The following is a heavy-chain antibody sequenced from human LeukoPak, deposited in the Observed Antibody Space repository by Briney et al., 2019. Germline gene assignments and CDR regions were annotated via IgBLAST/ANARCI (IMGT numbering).Heavy chain of an antibody. V-gene: IGHV3-30-3*01. CDR1: GFTFSSYA. CDR2: ISYDGSNK. CDR3: EAGGVVVPAAISYYYYYGMDV. D-gene: IGHD2-2*01. Sequence: GGSLRLSCAASGFTFSSYAMHWVRQAPGKGLEWVAVISYDGSNKYYADSVKGRFTISRDNSKNTLYLQMNSLRAEDTAVYYCEAGGVVVPAAISYYYYYGMDVWGQGTTVTVSS. J-gene: IGHJ6*02.